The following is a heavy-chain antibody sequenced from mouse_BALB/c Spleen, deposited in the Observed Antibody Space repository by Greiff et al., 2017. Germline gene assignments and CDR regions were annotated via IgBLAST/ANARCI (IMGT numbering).Heavy chain of an antibody. Sequence: QVTLKVCGPGILQPSQTLSLTCSFSGFSLSTSGMGVGWIRQPSGKGLEWLAHIWWDDDKRYNPALKSRLTISKDTSSNQVFLKIASVDTADTATYYCARIDGYLYWYFDVWGAGTTVTVSS. CDR1: GFSLSTSGMG. V-gene: IGHV8-8*01. D-gene: IGHD2-2*01. CDR3: ARIDGYLYWYFDV. CDR2: IWWDDDK. J-gene: IGHJ1*01.